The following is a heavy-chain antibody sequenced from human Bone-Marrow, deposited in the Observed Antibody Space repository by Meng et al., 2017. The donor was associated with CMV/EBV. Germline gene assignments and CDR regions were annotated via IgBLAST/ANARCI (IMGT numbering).Heavy chain of an antibody. CDR1: GGTFTSYV. J-gene: IGHJ4*02. CDR3: AVTYYYDSSGYYSFDY. D-gene: IGHD3-22*01. Sequence: QGQLVQRGAEVKKPGSSVKVSCKASGGTFTSYVISWVRQAPGQGLEWMGEIIPMFGTAKYAQKFQGRVTISADESTRTAYMELRSLRSDDTAVYYCAVTYYYDSSGYYSFDYWGQGTLVTVSS. V-gene: IGHV1-69*12. CDR2: IIPMFGTA.